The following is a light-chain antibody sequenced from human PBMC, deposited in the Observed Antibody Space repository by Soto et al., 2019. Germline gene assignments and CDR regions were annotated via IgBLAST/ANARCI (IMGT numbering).Light chain of an antibody. CDR3: QQYGSSPPYT. CDR2: GAS. J-gene: IGKJ2*01. V-gene: IGKV3-20*01. CDR1: QSVDSGD. Sequence: VLTQSPGTLSLSPGERATLFCRAGQSVDSGDLAWYQQKPGQAPRLLIYGASSRATGIPDRFSGGGSGTDFTLTINRLEPEDFAVYYCQQYGSSPPYTFGQGTKLEIK.